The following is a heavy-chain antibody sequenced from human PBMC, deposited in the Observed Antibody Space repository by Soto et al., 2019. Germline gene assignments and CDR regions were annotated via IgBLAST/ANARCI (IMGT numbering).Heavy chain of an antibody. CDR1: GFTFSNYA. D-gene: IGHD3-9*01. CDR2: ISGSDGGT. CDR3: AKGVYDILTGLDY. J-gene: IGHJ4*02. V-gene: IGHV3-23*01. Sequence: EVQLLESGGGFVQPGGSLRLSCSASGFTFSNYAMSWVRQAPGKGLEWVSGISGSDGGTYYADSVKGRFTISRDNSKNTLYLQMNSLRADDTALYYCAKGVYDILTGLDYWGQGTLVTVSS.